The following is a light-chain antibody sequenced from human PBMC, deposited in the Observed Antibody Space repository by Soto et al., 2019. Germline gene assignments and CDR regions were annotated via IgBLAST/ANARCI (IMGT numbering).Light chain of an antibody. Sequence: EIVLTQSPGTLSLSPGEGATLSCRASQSVSSNYLAWYQQRPGQAPRLLIYGASNRATDIPGRFSGSGSGTEFTLTISSLQSEDFAVYYCQQYDNWPITFGQGTRLEIK. CDR2: GAS. J-gene: IGKJ5*01. CDR3: QQYDNWPIT. V-gene: IGKV3-15*01. CDR1: QSVSSN.